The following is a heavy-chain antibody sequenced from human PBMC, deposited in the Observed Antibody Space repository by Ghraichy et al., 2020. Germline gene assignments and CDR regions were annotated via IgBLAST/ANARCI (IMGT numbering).Heavy chain of an antibody. CDR2: IYSSGGT. CDR3: ATHYKDYSKFDY. J-gene: IGHJ4*02. D-gene: IGHD4-11*01. CDR1: GDSISTSHSY. V-gene: IGHV4-39*01. Sequence: SQTLSLTCTVSGDSISTSHSYWGWVRQPPGKGLEWIASIYSSGGTYSNPSLKSRVTVSVDTSKNQFCLSLASVTAADTAVYYCATHYKDYSKFDYWGQGNQVTVSS.